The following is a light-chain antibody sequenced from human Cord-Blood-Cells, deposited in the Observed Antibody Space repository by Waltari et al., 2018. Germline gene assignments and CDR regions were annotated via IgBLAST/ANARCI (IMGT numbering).Light chain of an antibody. CDR1: SSDVGGYNY. CDR2: DVS. V-gene: IGLV2-14*01. J-gene: IGLJ1*01. CDR3: SSYTSSSTYV. Sequence: QSALTQPASVSGSPGQPITIPCTGTSSDVGGYNYVSWYQQHPGKAPKPMIYDVSKRPSGVSNRFSGSKSGNTASLTISGLQAEDEADYYCSSYTSSSTYVFGTGTKVTVL.